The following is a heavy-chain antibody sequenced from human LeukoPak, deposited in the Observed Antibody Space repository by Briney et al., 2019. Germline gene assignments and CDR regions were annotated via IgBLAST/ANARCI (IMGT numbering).Heavy chain of an antibody. CDR2: ISGSGDST. V-gene: IGHV3-23*01. CDR3: VKLVGVGELFWGHFLEDF. J-gene: IGHJ4*02. CDR1: GFTFTNYW. D-gene: IGHD3-10*01. Sequence: GGSLRLSCVASGFTFTNYWMSWVRQAPGKGLEWVSAISGSGDSTYYADSVKGRFTISRDNSKNTLYLQMNSLRAEDTAVYYCVKLVGVGELFWGHFLEDFWGQGTLVTVSS.